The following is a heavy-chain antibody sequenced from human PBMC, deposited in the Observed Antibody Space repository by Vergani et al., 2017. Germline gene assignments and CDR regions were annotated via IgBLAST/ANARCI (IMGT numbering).Heavy chain of an antibody. CDR3: AVGITGTNYAFDI. V-gene: IGHV4-34*01. Sequence: QVQLQQWGAGLLQPSETLSLTCAVYGWSFSGYYWRWIRQPPGKGLEWIGEINHSGGTNYNPSLKSRVTRTVNTSKNQFSLKLSSVTAADTAVYYCAVGITGTNYAFDIWGQGTMVTVSS. CDR2: INHSGGT. CDR1: GWSFSGYY. J-gene: IGHJ3*02. D-gene: IGHD1-7*01.